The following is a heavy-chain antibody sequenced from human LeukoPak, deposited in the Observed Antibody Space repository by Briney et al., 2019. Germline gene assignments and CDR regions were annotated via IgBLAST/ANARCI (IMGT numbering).Heavy chain of an antibody. V-gene: IGHV3-7*04. J-gene: IGHJ4*02. CDR3: ARATTAFDY. Sequence: GGSLRLSCAASGFTFSSYAMSWVRQAPGKGLEWVANIKQDGSEKYYVDSVKGRFTVSRDNAKNSLYLQMNSLRAGDTAVYFCARATTAFDYWGQGSLVTVSS. CDR1: GFTFSSYA. CDR2: IKQDGSEK. D-gene: IGHD4-17*01.